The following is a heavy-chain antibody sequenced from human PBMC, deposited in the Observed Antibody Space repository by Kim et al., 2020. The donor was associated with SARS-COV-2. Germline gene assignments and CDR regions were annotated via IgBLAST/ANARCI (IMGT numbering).Heavy chain of an antibody. V-gene: IGHV4-59*01. D-gene: IGHD3-22*01. J-gene: IGHJ3*02. CDR3: ARVRVHYYDSSGYDAFDI. Sequence: KSRVTISVDTSKNQVSLKLSSVTAADTAVYYCARVRVHYYDSSGYDAFDIWGQGTMVTVSS.